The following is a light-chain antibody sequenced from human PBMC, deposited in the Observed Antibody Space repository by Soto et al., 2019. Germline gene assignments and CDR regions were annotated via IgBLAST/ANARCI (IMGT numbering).Light chain of an antibody. J-gene: IGLJ1*01. CDR3: CSYAGSPRYV. Sequence: QSALTQPRSVSGSPGQSVTISCTGTSSDVGRYNYVSWYQQHPGKAPKVMIYDVSERPSGVPDRFSSSKSGNTASLTISGLQAEDEADYYCCSYAGSPRYVFGTGTKLTVL. V-gene: IGLV2-11*01. CDR2: DVS. CDR1: SSDVGRYNY.